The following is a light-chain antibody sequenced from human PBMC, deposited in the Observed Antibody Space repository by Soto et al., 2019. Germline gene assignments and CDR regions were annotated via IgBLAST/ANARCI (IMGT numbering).Light chain of an antibody. Sequence: QSALTQPASVSGSPGQSITISCTGTSSDVGGYNYDSWYQQYPSKAPKLMIYDVSNRRSGVSNRFSGSKSGNTTSLTIFGLQAEDEADFYCSPYTSSSTIVFGGGTNLTVL. CDR1: SSDVGGYNY. CDR3: SPYTSSSTIV. J-gene: IGLJ2*01. V-gene: IGLV2-14*01. CDR2: DVS.